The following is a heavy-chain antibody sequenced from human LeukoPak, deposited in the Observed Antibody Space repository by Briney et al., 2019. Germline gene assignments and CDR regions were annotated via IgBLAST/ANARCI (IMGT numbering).Heavy chain of an antibody. CDR1: GYSFTNSW. V-gene: IGHV5-51*01. CDR3: ARLVTSSSSSYFDY. CDR2: IYPGDSDT. Sequence: GESLTISCKGSGYSFTNSWIGWVRQMPGKGLGWMAIIYPGDSDTRYSPSFQGQVTLSADKSISAAYLQWSSLKASDTAMYYCARLVTSSSSSYFDYWGQGTLVTVSS. D-gene: IGHD6-6*01. J-gene: IGHJ4*02.